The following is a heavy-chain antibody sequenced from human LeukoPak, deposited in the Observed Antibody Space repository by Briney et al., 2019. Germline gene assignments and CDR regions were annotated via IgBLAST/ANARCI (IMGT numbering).Heavy chain of an antibody. V-gene: IGHV3-48*01. Sequence: PGGSLRLSCAASGFTFSSYSMNWVRQAPGKGLEWVSYISSSSSTIYYAGSVKGRFTISRDNAKNSLYLQMNSLRAEDTAVYYCARDLEYYGSGNDFDYWGQGTLVTVSS. CDR2: ISSSSSTI. D-gene: IGHD3-10*01. CDR1: GFTFSSYS. CDR3: ARDLEYYGSGNDFDY. J-gene: IGHJ4*02.